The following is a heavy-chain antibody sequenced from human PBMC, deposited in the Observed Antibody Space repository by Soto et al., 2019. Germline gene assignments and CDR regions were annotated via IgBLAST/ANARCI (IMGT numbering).Heavy chain of an antibody. CDR2: ISSSSSYI. D-gene: IGHD3-22*01. Sequence: EVQLVESGGGLVKPGGSLRLSCAASGFTFSSYSMNWVRQAPGKGLEWVSSISSSSSYIYYADSVKGRFTISRDNAKNSLYLQMNSLRSEDTAVYYCASDPYDSSGYSDYWGQGTLVTVAS. J-gene: IGHJ4*02. V-gene: IGHV3-21*01. CDR1: GFTFSSYS. CDR3: ASDPYDSSGYSDY.